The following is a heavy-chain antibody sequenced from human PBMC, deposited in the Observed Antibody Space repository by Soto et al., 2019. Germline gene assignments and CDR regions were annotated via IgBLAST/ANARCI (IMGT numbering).Heavy chain of an antibody. D-gene: IGHD2-2*01. CDR2: INPNSGGT. Sequence: ASVKVSCKASGYTFTGYYMHWVRQAPGQGLEWMGWINPNSGGTNYAQKFQGRVTMTRDTSISTAYMELSRLRSDDTAAYYCARDQVVPAAMNYYYGMDVWGQGTTVTVSS. V-gene: IGHV1-2*02. J-gene: IGHJ6*02. CDR1: GYTFTGYY. CDR3: ARDQVVPAAMNYYYGMDV.